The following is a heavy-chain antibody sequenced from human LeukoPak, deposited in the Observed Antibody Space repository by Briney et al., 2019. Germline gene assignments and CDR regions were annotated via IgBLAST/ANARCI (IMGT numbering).Heavy chain of an antibody. J-gene: IGHJ3*02. CDR3: ARDRRHAFGI. V-gene: IGHV3-30*03. CDR1: GFTFSSYG. CDR2: ISYDGSNK. Sequence: GGSLRLSCAASGFTFSSYGMHWVRQAPGKGLEWVAVISYDGSNKYYADSVKGRFTISRDNSKNTLYLQMNSLRAEDTAVYYCARDRRHAFGIWGQGTMVTVSS.